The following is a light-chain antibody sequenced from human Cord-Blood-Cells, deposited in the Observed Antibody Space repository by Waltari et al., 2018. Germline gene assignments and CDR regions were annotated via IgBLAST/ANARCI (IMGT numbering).Light chain of an antibody. V-gene: IGLV2-14*01. CDR3: SSYTSSSTHVV. CDR2: EVS. CDR1: SSDVGGYKY. J-gene: IGLJ2*01. Sequence: QSALSQPASVSGSPGQSITIPCTGTSSDVGGYKYVSWYQQHPGKAPKLMIYEVSDRPSGVSDRFSGSKSGNTDSLTISGLQAEDEADYYCSSYTSSSTHVVFGGGTKLTVL.